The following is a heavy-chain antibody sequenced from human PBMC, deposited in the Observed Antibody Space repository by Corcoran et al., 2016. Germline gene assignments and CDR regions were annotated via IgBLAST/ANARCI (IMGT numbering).Heavy chain of an antibody. Sequence: QVPLVQSGAEVKEPGASVKVSCKASGYSFTNYAVHWVRQAPGERLEWRAWIDAGNGKTKYSQKFRDRLTITRDTYANTAYLELNSLRSEDTAVEYCSMDRWSSSSGVYYLDYWGQGTLVTVSS. V-gene: IGHV1-3*01. D-gene: IGHD2-8*01. CDR1: GYSFTNYA. J-gene: IGHJ4*02. CDR2: IDAGNGKT. CDR3: SMDRWSSSSGVYYLDY.